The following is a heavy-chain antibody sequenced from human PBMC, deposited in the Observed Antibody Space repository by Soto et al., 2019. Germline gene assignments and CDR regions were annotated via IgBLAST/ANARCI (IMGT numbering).Heavy chain of an antibody. V-gene: IGHV1-18*01. CDR3: AAKTVEMATHPSES. D-gene: IGHD5-12*01. J-gene: IGHJ5*02. CDR2: ISAYNGNT. CDR1: GYTFTSYC. Sequence: ASVKASCKASGYTFTSYCLSSVRQATGQGLEWMGWISAYNGNTNYAQKFQERVTITRDMSTSTAYMELSSLRSEDTAVYFCAAKTVEMATHPSESWGEGTLVTVSS.